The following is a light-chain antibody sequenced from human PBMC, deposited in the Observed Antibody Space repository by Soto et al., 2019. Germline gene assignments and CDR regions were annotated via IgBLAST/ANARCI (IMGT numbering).Light chain of an antibody. Sequence: EMVMTQSPDTLSVSPGERSTLSCMASQSVGSNLAWYQQKPGQAPRLLIYDTSTRATGIPVRFSGSGFGTEFTLTIRSLQSEDFAVYYCQQYNNWSFGQGTRLEIK. CDR2: DTS. CDR1: QSVGSN. V-gene: IGKV3D-15*01. J-gene: IGKJ5*01. CDR3: QQYNNWS.